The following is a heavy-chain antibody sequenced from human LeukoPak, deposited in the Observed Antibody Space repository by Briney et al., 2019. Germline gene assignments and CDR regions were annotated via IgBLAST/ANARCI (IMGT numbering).Heavy chain of an antibody. J-gene: IGHJ4*02. CDR3: ARYRNYDFGSGYDK. V-gene: IGHV4-59*08. Sequence: SETLSLTCTVSGGSISSFYWSWIRQPPGKGLEWIGYIYYSGTTNYNPSLKSRVTISVDTSKIQSSLRLNSVTAADTAMYYCARYRNYDFGSGYDKWGQGTLVTVSS. D-gene: IGHD3-3*01. CDR1: GGSISSFY. CDR2: IYYSGTT.